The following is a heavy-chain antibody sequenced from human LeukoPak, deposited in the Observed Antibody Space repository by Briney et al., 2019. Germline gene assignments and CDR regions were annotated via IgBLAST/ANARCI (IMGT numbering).Heavy chain of an antibody. V-gene: IGHV4-4*07. CDR3: ARDVLTGYPFDY. D-gene: IGHD3-9*01. CDR2: TYTSGST. CDR1: GGSISSYY. Sequence: SETLSLTCTVSGGSISSYYWSWIRQPVGKGLEWIGRTYTSGSTNYNPSLKSRVTMSVDTSKNQFSLKLSSVTAADTAVYYCARDVLTGYPFDYWGQGTLVTVSS. J-gene: IGHJ4*02.